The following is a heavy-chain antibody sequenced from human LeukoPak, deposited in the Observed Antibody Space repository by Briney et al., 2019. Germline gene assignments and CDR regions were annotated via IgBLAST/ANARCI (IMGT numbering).Heavy chain of an antibody. CDR3: ASLTTLEDY. V-gene: IGHV4-38-2*02. CDR2: IYHSGST. D-gene: IGHD1-1*01. Sequence: SETLSLTCTVSGYSISSGYYWGWIRQPPGKGLEWIGSIYHSGSTYYNPSLKSRVTISVDTSKNQFSLKLSSVTAADTAVYYCASLTTLEDYWGQGTLVTVSS. CDR1: GYSISSGYY. J-gene: IGHJ4*02.